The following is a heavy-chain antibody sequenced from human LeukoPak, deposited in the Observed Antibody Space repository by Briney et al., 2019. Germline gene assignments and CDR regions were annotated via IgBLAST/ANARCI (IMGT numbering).Heavy chain of an antibody. CDR1: GGSFGAYY. CDR2: INHSGGT. V-gene: IGHV4-34*01. D-gene: IGHD2-15*01. CDR3: ARGRLAPRSGGGRDYYYGMDV. J-gene: IGHJ6*02. Sequence: SETLSLTCTVYGGSFGAYYWSWIRQPPGKGLEWIGQINHSGGTNYNPSLKSRVTISVDSSKDQFSLKLTSVTAAGTAVYYCARGRLAPRSGGGRDYYYGMDVWGQGTTVTVSS.